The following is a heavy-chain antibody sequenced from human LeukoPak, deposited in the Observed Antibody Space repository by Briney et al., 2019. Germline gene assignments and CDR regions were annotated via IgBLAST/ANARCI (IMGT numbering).Heavy chain of an antibody. D-gene: IGHD6-19*01. CDR3: VRSRYSSGWFKDKNWFDP. Sequence: SETLSLTCTVSGGSINSYYWSWIRQPPGKGLEWIAYIYHSGTTYYNPSLKSRATISVDTSKNQFSLKLSSVTAADTAVYYCVRSRYSSGWFKDKNWFDPWGQGIPVTVSS. J-gene: IGHJ5*02. CDR1: GGSINSYY. V-gene: IGHV4-59*12. CDR2: IYHSGTT.